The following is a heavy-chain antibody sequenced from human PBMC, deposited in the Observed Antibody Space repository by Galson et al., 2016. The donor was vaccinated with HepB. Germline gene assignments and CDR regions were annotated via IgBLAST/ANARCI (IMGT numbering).Heavy chain of an antibody. CDR1: GLTIRHDQ. CDR3: AKSRGSDQFFES. V-gene: IGHV3-30*18. J-gene: IGHJ4*02. D-gene: IGHD3-10*01. CDR2: ISYNGKEK. Sequence: SLRLSCAASGLTIRHDQMHWIRQVPGKGLEWVAVISYNGKEKYYGDSVKGRFVISRDNSKNTVSLQMNSLTTEDTAVYCCAKSRGSDQFFESWGQGALVTVSS.